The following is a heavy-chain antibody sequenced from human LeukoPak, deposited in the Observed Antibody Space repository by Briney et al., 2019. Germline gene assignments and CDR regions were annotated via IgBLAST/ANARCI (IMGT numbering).Heavy chain of an antibody. Sequence: ASVKVSCKASGGTFSNYAISWVRQAPGQGLEWMGGIIPIFGTVNYAQKFQGRVTITADESTTTAYMELSSLRSEDTAVYYCAREGPVDTTMVIYFDNWGQGTLVTVSS. CDR3: AREGPVDTTMVIYFDN. D-gene: IGHD5-18*01. CDR2: IIPIFGTV. CDR1: GGTFSNYA. J-gene: IGHJ4*02. V-gene: IGHV1-69*13.